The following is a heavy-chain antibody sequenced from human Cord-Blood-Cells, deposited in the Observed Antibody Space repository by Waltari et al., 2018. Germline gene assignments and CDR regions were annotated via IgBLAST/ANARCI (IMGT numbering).Heavy chain of an antibody. D-gene: IGHD6-13*01. CDR2: INPNSGGP. V-gene: IGHV1-2*02. Sequence: QVQLVQSGAEVKKPVASAQVSCRATGYTATGHYMHRLQQDPGPGLGWMGWINPNSGGPNYAKKFQGRVTMTRDTSISTAYMELSRLRSDDTAVYYCARSGYSSSWYYYYYYMDVWGKGTTVTVSS. CDR3: ARSGYSSSWYYYYYYMDV. J-gene: IGHJ6*03. CDR1: GYTATGHY.